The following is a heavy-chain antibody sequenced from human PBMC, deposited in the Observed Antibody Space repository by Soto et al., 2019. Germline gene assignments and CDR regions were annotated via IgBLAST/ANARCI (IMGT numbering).Heavy chain of an antibody. CDR3: ARGVKYGAYSRWFDP. D-gene: IGHD4-17*01. CDR1: GYTFTSYD. V-gene: IGHV1-8*01. Sequence: QVQLVQSGAEVKKPGASVKVSCKASGYTFTSYDINWVRQATGQGLEYLGWMNPNSGNTGYVQKFQGRVTXTXAXSLXTAYMELSSLRSEDTAVYFCARGVKYGAYSRWFDPWGQGTLVTVSS. J-gene: IGHJ5*02. CDR2: MNPNSGNT.